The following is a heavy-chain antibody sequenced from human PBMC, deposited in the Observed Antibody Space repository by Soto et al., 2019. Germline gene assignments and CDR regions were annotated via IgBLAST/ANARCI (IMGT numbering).Heavy chain of an antibody. J-gene: IGHJ4*01. CDR1: GYNFTNFD. Sequence: GASVKVSCKTSGYNFTNFDIKWVRQAPGRGLVWMGWMNPSSGETGSAQNFQGRVTMTRDISTRTFFMQLTSLRSEDTAIYYCARLAEYCNGIKCYSNFDFWGRGTQVTVSS. CDR3: ARLAEYCNGIKCYSNFDF. D-gene: IGHD2-15*01. V-gene: IGHV1-8*01. CDR2: MNPSSGET.